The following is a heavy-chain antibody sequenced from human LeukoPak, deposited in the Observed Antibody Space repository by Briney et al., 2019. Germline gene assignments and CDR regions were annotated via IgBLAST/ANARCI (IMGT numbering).Heavy chain of an antibody. V-gene: IGHV1-46*01. J-gene: IGHJ4*02. CDR3: ARDRHRRHYYDSSLHPPLDY. CDR1: GYTFTNYY. Sequence: GASVKVSCKASGYTFTNYYIHWVRQAPGQGLEWMGIINPSDGSTSYAQKLQGRVTMTRDMSTSTAYMDLRSLRSDDTAVYYCARDRHRRHYYDSSLHPPLDYWGQGTLVTVSS. CDR2: INPSDGST. D-gene: IGHD3-22*01.